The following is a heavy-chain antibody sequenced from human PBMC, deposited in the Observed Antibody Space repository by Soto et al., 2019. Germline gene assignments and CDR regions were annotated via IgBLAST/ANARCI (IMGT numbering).Heavy chain of an antibody. CDR2: IWYDGTNK. J-gene: IGHJ1*01. D-gene: IGHD3-9*01. CDR3: ASRRGGGEPLFDS. V-gene: IGHV3-33*01. CDR1: GFTFNSYG. Sequence: GGSLRLSCAASGFTFNSYGMHWVRQAPGKGLEWAAVIWYDGTNKYYADSVKGRFTISRDNSNNTLYLQMNSLRAEDTAVYYCASRRGGGEPLFDSGGQRNPVTVSS.